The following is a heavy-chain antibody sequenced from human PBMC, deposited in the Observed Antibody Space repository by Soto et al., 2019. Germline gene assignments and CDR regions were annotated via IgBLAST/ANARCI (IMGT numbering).Heavy chain of an antibody. CDR2: IDPSDSYT. CDR3: ARSTPRLIAAAGKANWFDP. D-gene: IGHD6-13*01. CDR1: GYSFTSYW. V-gene: IGHV5-10-1*01. J-gene: IGHJ5*02. Sequence: PGESLKISCXGSGYSFTSYWISWVRQMPGKGLEWMGRIDPSDSYTNYSPSFQGHVTISADKSISTAYLQWSSLKASDTAMYYCARSTPRLIAAAGKANWFDPWGQGTLVTVSS.